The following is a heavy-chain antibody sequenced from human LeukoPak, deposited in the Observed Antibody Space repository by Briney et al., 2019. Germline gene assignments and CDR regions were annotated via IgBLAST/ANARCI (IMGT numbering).Heavy chain of an antibody. CDR2: IYYSGST. V-gene: IGHV4-59*01. J-gene: IGHJ4*02. D-gene: IGHD6-19*01. CDR3: ARDGVRVTYTSGWYYFDY. CDR1: GGSISSYY. Sequence: SETLSLTCTVSGGSISSYYWSWIRQPPGKGLEWIGYIYYSGSTNYNPCLKSRVTISVDTSKNQFSLKLSSVTAADTAVYFCARDGVRVTYTSGWYYFDYWGQGTLVTVSS.